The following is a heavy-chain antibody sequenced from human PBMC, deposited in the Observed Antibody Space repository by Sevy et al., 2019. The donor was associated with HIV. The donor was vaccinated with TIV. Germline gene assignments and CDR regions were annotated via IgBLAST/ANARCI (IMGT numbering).Heavy chain of an antibody. CDR2: IYHSGST. J-gene: IGHJ1*01. D-gene: IGHD6-13*01. CDR3: ARVVAAAGNAEYFQH. Sequence: SETLSLTCAVSGGSISSGGYCWSWIRQPPGKGLEWIGYIYHSGSTYYNPSLKSRVTISVDRSKNQFSLKLSSVTAADTAVYYCARVVAAAGNAEYFQHWGQGTLVTVSS. V-gene: IGHV4-30-2*01. CDR1: GGSISSGGYC.